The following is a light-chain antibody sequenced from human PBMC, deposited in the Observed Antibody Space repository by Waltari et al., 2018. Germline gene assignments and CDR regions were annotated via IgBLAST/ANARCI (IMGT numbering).Light chain of an antibody. J-gene: IGLJ2*01. V-gene: IGLV2-23*02. Sequence: QPALTQPASVSGSPGQSITLSCTGSSNDIGNSTHFCWYQHPPGKAPPLSVFGAPGRPSGVSGRFSGSKSGNTASLTISGLQAEDEADYYCLSYTTRISFVFGGGTKLSVL. CDR2: GAP. CDR3: LSYTTRISFV. CDR1: SNDIGNSTH.